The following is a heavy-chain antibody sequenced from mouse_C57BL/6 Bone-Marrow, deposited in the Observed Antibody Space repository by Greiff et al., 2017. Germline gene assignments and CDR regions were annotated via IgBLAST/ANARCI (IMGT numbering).Heavy chain of an antibody. CDR2: IHPRSGNT. Sequence: VQLQQPGAELARPGASVKLSCKASGYTFTSYGISWVKQRTGQGLEWIGEIHPRSGNTNYNEKFKGKATLTADKSSSTAYMELRSLTSEDSAVYFCARDTTVVASYYFDYWGQGTTLTVSS. CDR3: ARDTTVVASYYFDY. V-gene: IGHV1-81*01. CDR1: GYTFTSYG. D-gene: IGHD1-1*01. J-gene: IGHJ2*01.